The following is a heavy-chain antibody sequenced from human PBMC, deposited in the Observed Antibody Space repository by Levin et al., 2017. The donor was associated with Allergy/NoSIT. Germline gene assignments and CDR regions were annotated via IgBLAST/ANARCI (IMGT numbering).Heavy chain of an antibody. J-gene: IGHJ4*02. D-gene: IGHD1-26*01. V-gene: IGHV3-66*01. CDR2: IYSGGST. Sequence: PGGSLRLSCAASGFTVSSNYMSWVRQAPGKGLEWVSVIYSGGSTYYADSVKGRFTISRDNSKNTLYLQMNSLRAEDTAVYYCARAPSGATSIGYFDYWGQGTLVTVSS. CDR1: GFTVSSNY. CDR3: ARAPSGATSIGYFDY.